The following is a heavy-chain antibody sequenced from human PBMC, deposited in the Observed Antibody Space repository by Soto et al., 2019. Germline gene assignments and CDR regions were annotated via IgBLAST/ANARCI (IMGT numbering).Heavy chain of an antibody. CDR2: IYSGGST. CDR3: ARRPGTAFDI. CDR1: GLPVSTNY. Sequence: PGGSLRLSCVVSGLPVSTNYMSWVRQAPGKGLEWVSVIYSGGSTYYADSVKGRFTISRDNSKNTLYLQMNSLRAEDTAVYYCARRPGTAFDIWGQGTMVTVSS. J-gene: IGHJ3*02. V-gene: IGHV3-66*01. D-gene: IGHD1-1*01.